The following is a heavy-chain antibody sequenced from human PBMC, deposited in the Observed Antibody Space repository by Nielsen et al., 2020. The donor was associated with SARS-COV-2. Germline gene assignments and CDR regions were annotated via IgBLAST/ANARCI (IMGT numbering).Heavy chain of an antibody. CDR1: GFTFSSYW. CDR2: INSDGSST. D-gene: IGHD2-15*01. CDR3: ARVFGYCSGGSCYHFDY. Sequence: GESLKISCAASGFTFSSYWMHWVRQAPGKGLVWVSRINSDGSSTSYADSVKGRFTISRDNAKNTLYLQMNSLRAEDTAVYYCARVFGYCSGGSCYHFDYWGQGTLVTVSS. V-gene: IGHV3-74*01. J-gene: IGHJ4*02.